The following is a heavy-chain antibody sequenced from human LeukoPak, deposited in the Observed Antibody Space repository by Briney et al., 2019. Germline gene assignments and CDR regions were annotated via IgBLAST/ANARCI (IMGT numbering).Heavy chain of an antibody. CDR3: AKDITIFGVVPNWFDP. Sequence: GGSLRLSCAASGFTFSNNWMTWVRQAPGKGLEWVASVKKDASEKYYVDSVKGRFTISRDNAKNSLYLQMNSLRVEDTAVYYCAKDITIFGVVPNWFDPWGQGTLVAVSS. CDR2: VKKDASEK. J-gene: IGHJ5*02. V-gene: IGHV3-7*01. D-gene: IGHD3-3*01. CDR1: GFTFSNNW.